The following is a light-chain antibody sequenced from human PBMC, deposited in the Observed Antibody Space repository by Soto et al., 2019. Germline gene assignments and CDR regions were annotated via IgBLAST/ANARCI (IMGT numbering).Light chain of an antibody. CDR1: TSDIGSYNY. CDR2: DVN. J-gene: IGLJ3*02. Sequence: QSVLTQPASVSGSPGQSITISCTGTTSDIGSYNYVAWYQQHPGKAPKLMIFDVNRRPSGISSDFSGSKSGNTASLTISGLQAEDEADYYCSSKTTTSSLGVLGGGTKLTVL. V-gene: IGLV2-14*01. CDR3: SSKTTTSSLGV.